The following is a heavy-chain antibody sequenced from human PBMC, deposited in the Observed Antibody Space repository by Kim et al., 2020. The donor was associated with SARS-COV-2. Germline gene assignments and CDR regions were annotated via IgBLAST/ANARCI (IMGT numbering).Heavy chain of an antibody. CDR3: ARAGKAVAETFDY. CDR2: IYHSGST. V-gene: IGHV4-4*02. J-gene: IGHJ4*02. D-gene: IGHD6-19*01. CDR1: GGSISSSNW. Sequence: SETLSLTCAVSGGSISSSNWWSWVRQPPGKGLEWIGEIYHSGSTNYNPSLKSRVTISVDKSKNQFSLKLSSVTAADTAVYYCARAGKAVAETFDYWGQGTLVTVSS.